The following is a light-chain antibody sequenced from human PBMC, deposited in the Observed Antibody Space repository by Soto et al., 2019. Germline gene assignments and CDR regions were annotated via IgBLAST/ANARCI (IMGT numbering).Light chain of an antibody. Sequence: EIVLTQSPGTLSLSPGERAXXXXXXXQSVSNNYLAWYQQKPGQAPRLLIYDASNRATGIPARFSGSGSGTDFTLTISSLEPEDFAVYYCQQRSNWPPSWTFGQGTKV. J-gene: IGKJ1*01. V-gene: IGKV3-11*01. CDR3: QQRSNWPPSWT. CDR2: DAS. CDR1: QSVSNNY.